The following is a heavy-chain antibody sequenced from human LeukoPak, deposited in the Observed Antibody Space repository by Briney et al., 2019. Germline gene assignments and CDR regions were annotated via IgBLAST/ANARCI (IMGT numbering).Heavy chain of an antibody. CDR3: ARGAVQYSGSYYRS. V-gene: IGHV4-39*07. CDR1: GGSISSSSYY. D-gene: IGHD1-26*01. J-gene: IGHJ3*01. Sequence: SETLSLTCTVSGGSISSSSYYWGWIRQPPGKGLEWIGSIYYSGSTYYNPSLKSRVTISVDTSKNQFSLKLSSVTAADTAVYYCARGAVQYSGSYYRSWGQGTMVTVSS. CDR2: IYYSGST.